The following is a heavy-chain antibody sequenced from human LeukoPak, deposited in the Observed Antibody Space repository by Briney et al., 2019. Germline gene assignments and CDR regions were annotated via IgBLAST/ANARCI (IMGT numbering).Heavy chain of an antibody. CDR1: GYTFRSYG. Sequence: ASVKVSCKASGYTFRSYGVSWIRQAPGQGLEWMGSISIYNGNTKYAENFQGRVTMTTDTSTSTAYMELSLRSDDTAMYYCARDQYDSVWGSYRPCFDFWGQGTLVTVSS. V-gene: IGHV1-18*01. CDR3: ARDQYDSVWGSYRPCFDF. CDR2: ISIYNGNT. D-gene: IGHD3-16*02. J-gene: IGHJ4*02.